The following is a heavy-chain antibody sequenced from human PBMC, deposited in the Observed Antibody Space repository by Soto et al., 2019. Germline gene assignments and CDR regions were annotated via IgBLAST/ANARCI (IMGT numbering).Heavy chain of an antibody. Sequence: GGSLRLSCAASGFTFSSYAMSWVRQAPGKGLEWVSAISGGAGSTYYADSVKGRFTISRDNSKNTLYLQMNSLRAEDTAVYYCAILAAGTPFDYWGQGTLVTVSS. CDR3: AILAAGTPFDY. CDR2: ISGGAGST. V-gene: IGHV3-23*01. CDR1: GFTFSSYA. D-gene: IGHD6-13*01. J-gene: IGHJ4*02.